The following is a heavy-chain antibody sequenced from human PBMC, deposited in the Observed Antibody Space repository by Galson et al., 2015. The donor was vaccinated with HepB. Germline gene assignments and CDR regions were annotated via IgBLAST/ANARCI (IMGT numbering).Heavy chain of an antibody. D-gene: IGHD6-13*01. Sequence: SLRLSCAASGFTFSSYGMHWVRQAPGKGLEWVAVIWYDGSNKYYADSVKGRFTISRDNSKNTLYLQMNSLRAEDTAVYYCAREAAAINWGYFDLWGRGTLVTVSS. CDR3: AREAAAINWGYFDL. CDR2: IWYDGSNK. CDR1: GFTFSSYG. V-gene: IGHV3-33*08. J-gene: IGHJ2*01.